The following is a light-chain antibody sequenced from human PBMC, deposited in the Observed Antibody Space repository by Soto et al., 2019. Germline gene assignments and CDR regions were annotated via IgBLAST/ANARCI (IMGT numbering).Light chain of an antibody. Sequence: QSVLTQTPSASGTPGQRVTISCSGSNSNMGRNYVSWYQQHPGKAPKLMIYEVTNRPSGVSNRFSGSKSGNTASLTISGLQAEDEADYYCSSYSSYTPYVFGTGTKLTVL. CDR2: EVT. V-gene: IGLV2-14*01. J-gene: IGLJ1*01. CDR3: SSYSSYTPYV. CDR1: NSNMGRNY.